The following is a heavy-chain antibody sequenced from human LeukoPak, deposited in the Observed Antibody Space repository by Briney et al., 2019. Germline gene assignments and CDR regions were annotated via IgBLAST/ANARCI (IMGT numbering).Heavy chain of an antibody. V-gene: IGHV1-8*01. CDR1: GYSFTTYD. CDR3: ARAAKYSPYYFDY. J-gene: IGHJ4*02. Sequence: GASVKVSCKASGYSFTTYDFNWVRQATGRGLEWMGWMNPNSARTGYAQKFQGRVTMTWDASINTAYLELNSLTSDDTAIYFCARAAKYSPYYFDYWGQGSLVTVSS. D-gene: IGHD6-6*01. CDR2: MNPNSART.